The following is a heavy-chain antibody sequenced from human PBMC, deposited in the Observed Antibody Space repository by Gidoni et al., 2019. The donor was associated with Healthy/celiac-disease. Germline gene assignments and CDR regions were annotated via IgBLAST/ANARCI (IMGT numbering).Heavy chain of an antibody. V-gene: IGHV3-74*01. CDR3: ARGGGGYSKFDP. D-gene: IGHD1-26*01. CDR2: IKNGGSST. J-gene: IGHJ5*02. Sequence: EVQLVESGGGLVQPGGSLRLSCAASGFTFSRYWLHWVRQAPGTGLGWVSRIKNGGSSTSYADAVKGRITITRDNAKNTLYLQRNSLRAEDTGVYYCARGGGGYSKFDPWGQGTLVTVSS. CDR1: GFTFSRYW.